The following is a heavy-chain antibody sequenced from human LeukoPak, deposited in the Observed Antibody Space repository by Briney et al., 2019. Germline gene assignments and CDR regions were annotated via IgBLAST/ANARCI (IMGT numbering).Heavy chain of an antibody. CDR2: ISSSSSYI. CDR1: GFTFSSYS. CDR3: ARGPSRGWSYFDY. V-gene: IGHV3-21*01. J-gene: IGHJ4*02. Sequence: PGGSLRLSCAASGFTFSSYSMNWVRQAPGKGLEWVSSISSSSSYIYYADSVKGRFTISRDNAKNSLYLQMNSLRAEDTAVYYWARGPSRGWSYFDYWGQGPLVPVPS. D-gene: IGHD6-19*01.